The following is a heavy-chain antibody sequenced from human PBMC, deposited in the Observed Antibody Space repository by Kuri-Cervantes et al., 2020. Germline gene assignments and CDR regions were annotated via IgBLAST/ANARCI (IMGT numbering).Heavy chain of an antibody. V-gene: IGHV4-38-2*01. CDR1: GYSISSAYH. J-gene: IGHJ6*03. Sequence: SETLSLTCAVSGYSISSAYHWGWIRQSPGKGLEWIGGIYHSGVTYYNPSLKSRATISVDTSKNQFSLKLSSVTAADTAVYYCARGLRNYYGSGSYYKPTPRYYYIDVWGKGTTVTVSS. CDR2: IYHSGVT. D-gene: IGHD3-10*01. CDR3: ARGLRNYYGSGSYYKPTPRYYYIDV.